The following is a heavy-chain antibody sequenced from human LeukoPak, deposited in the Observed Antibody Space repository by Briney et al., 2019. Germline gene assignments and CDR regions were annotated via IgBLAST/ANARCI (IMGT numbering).Heavy chain of an antibody. J-gene: IGHJ4*02. CDR3: ARDHGRGSLFGVVMPFDY. V-gene: IGHV1-18*01. Sequence: ASVKVSCKASGCTFTSYGISWVRQAPGQGLEWMGWISAYNGNTNYAQRLQGRVTMTTDTSTSTAYMELRSLRSDDTAVYYCARDHGRGSLFGVVMPFDYWGQGTLVTVSS. D-gene: IGHD3-3*01. CDR1: GCTFTSYG. CDR2: ISAYNGNT.